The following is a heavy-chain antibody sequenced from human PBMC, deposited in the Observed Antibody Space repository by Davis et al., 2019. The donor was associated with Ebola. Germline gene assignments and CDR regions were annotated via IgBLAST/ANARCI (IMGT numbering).Heavy chain of an antibody. J-gene: IGHJ4*02. CDR3: ARHNYGSGNYFDY. D-gene: IGHD3-10*01. CDR1: GGSISSYY. V-gene: IGHV4-59*08. CDR2: IYYSGST. Sequence: MPGGSLRLSCTVSGGSISSYYWSWIRQPPGKGLEWIGYIYYSGSTNYNPSLKSRVTISVDKSKNQFSLKLSSVTAADTAVYYCARHNYGSGNYFDYWGQGTLVTVSS.